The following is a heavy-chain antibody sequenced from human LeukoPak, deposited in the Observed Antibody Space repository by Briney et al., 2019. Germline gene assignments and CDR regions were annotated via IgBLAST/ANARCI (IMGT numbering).Heavy chain of an antibody. CDR2: IYYSCTT. J-gene: IGHJ4*02. V-gene: IGHV4-39*01. D-gene: IGHD1-26*01. Sequence: SETLSLTCTVSGVSISSISYYWGWLRQPPGKGPESIGSIYYSCTTYYNPSLKSRVSTSVDTSKNQSSLRLSSVTAADAAVYYCVRGVYSGSYYYQFDYWGQGTLVTVSS. CDR1: GVSISSISYY. CDR3: VRGVYSGSYYYQFDY.